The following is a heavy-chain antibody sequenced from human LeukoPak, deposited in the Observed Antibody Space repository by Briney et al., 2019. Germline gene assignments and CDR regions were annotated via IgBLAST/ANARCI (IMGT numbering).Heavy chain of an antibody. J-gene: IGHJ4*02. Sequence: SETLSLTCTVSGGSMSSSSYSWGWIRQPPGKGLEWIGSIYYSGSTYYNPSLKSRVTISVDTSKNQFSLKLSSVTAADTAVYYCARHDRGSRNFDYWGQGTLVTVSS. D-gene: IGHD3-22*01. CDR1: GGSMSSSSYS. CDR2: IYYSGST. CDR3: ARHDRGSRNFDY. V-gene: IGHV4-39*01.